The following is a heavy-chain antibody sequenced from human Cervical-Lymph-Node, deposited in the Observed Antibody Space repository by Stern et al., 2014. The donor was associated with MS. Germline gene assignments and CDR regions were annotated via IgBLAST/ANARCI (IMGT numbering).Heavy chain of an antibody. Sequence: VQLVESGGGVVQPGRSLRLSCAASGFTFSSYVLHWVRQAPGTGLEWVAVISSDGNNGYYTDSVKGRFTISRDNFKNTLYMQMSSLRPEDTAVYYCAKGVLHYYDTSTLEYWGQGTRVTVSS. D-gene: IGHD3-22*01. CDR1: GFTFSSYV. V-gene: IGHV3-30*18. CDR3: AKGVLHYYDTSTLEY. CDR2: ISSDGNNG. J-gene: IGHJ4*02.